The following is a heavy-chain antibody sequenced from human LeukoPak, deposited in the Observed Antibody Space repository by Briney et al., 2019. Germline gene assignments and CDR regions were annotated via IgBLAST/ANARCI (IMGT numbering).Heavy chain of an antibody. J-gene: IGHJ3*02. CDR1: NGSISIYY. Sequence: SETLSLTCTVSNGSISIYYWSWIRQPAGKGLEWIGRIYTSGTTNYNPSLKSRVTMSVDTSKNHFSLRLTSVTAADTAVYYCARAHEGAFDIWGQGTMVTVSS. CDR2: IYTSGTT. V-gene: IGHV4-4*07. CDR3: ARAHEGAFDI.